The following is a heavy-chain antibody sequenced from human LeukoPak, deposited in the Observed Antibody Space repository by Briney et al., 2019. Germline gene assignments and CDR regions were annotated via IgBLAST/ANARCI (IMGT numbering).Heavy chain of an antibody. J-gene: IGHJ3*02. CDR3: ASRWYTTGTTDAFDI. V-gene: IGHV1-18*01. D-gene: IGHD1-1*01. Sequence: ASVKVSCKASGYTFTSYGISRVRQAPGQGLEWIGWIGAYNGNTNYAQKLQGRVTMTTDTSTSTAYMELRSLRSDDTAVYYCASRWYTTGTTDAFDIWGQGTMVTVSS. CDR2: IGAYNGNT. CDR1: GYTFTSYG.